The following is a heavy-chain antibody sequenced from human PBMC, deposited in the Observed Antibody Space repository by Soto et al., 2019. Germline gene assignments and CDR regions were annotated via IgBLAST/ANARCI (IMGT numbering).Heavy chain of an antibody. D-gene: IGHD2-21*01. CDR3: ARSDGYHFNWLDS. V-gene: IGHV1-8*01. CDR1: GYTLASYD. CDR2: MNPNSNNT. Sequence: QVQLVQSGAEVKTPGASVKVSCKASGYTLASYDMNWVRQAPGQGLEWMGWMNPNSNNTGYAQKFQGRLTMTRDIALSIAHMELSSLRNEDTAVYYCARSDGYHFNWLDSWGQGTLVTVSA. J-gene: IGHJ5*01.